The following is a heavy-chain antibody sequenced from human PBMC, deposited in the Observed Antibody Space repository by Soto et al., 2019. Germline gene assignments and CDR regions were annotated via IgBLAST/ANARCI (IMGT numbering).Heavy chain of an antibody. D-gene: IGHD3-16*01. CDR1: GFPFSAYN. Sequence: GSLRLSCTGSGFPFSAYNINWVRQAPGKGLEWVSSITVGSSHIYQPNSMKGRFTISRDDAKHSVYLQIDSLRDEDTALYYCSRSPEVGVRGAYWGQGTLVTVYS. V-gene: IGHV3-21*01. J-gene: IGHJ4*02. CDR3: SRSPEVGVRGAY. CDR2: ITVGSSHI.